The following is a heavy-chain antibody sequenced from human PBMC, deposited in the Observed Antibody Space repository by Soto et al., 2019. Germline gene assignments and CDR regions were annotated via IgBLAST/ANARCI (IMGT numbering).Heavy chain of an antibody. CDR1: GYTFTSYG. D-gene: IGHD1-1*01. J-gene: IGHJ4*02. CDR3: ARGRYGDY. CDR2: ISAHNGNT. V-gene: IGHV1-18*01. Sequence: QVHLVQSGAEVKKPGASVKVSCKGSGYTFTSYGITWVRQAPGQGLEWMGWISAHNGNTDYAQKLQCRVTATRDTSTSTAYMELRSLRSDATAVYYCARGRYGDYWGQGALVTVSS.